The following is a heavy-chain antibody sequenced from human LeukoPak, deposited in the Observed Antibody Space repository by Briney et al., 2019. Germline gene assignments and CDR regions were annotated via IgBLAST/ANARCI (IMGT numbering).Heavy chain of an antibody. J-gene: IGHJ4*02. CDR2: IYYSGST. CDR1: GGPISSSSYY. V-gene: IGHV4-39*07. Sequence: SETLSLTCTVSGGPISSSSYYWGWIRQPPGKGLEWIGSIYYSGSTYYNPSLKSRVTISVDTSKNQFSLKLSSVTAADTAVYYCARTSGLYYYDSSGYYYEDYWGQGTLVTVSS. CDR3: ARTSGLYYYDSSGYYYEDY. D-gene: IGHD3-22*01.